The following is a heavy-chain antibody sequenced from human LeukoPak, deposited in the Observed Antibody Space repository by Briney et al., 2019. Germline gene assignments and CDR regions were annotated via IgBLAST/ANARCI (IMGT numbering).Heavy chain of an antibody. D-gene: IGHD3-3*01. J-gene: IGHJ4*02. CDR2: ISSTAFTL. CDR1: GFTFSSYG. V-gene: IGHV3-48*04. Sequence: GGSLRLSCAASGFTFSSYGMHWVRQAPGKGLEWISYISSTAFTLYYADSVKGRFTISRDNAKNSVYPQMSGLRAEDTAVYYCAGGNFWSGYYRPYYFDYWGQGILVTVSS. CDR3: AGGNFWSGYYRPYYFDY.